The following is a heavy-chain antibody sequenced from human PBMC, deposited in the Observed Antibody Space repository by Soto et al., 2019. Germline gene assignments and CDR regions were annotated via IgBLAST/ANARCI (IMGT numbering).Heavy chain of an antibody. J-gene: IGHJ3*02. Sequence: VQLVESGGGLVKPGGSLRLSCAASGFTFSSYSMNWVRQAPGKGLEWVSSISSSSSYIYYADSVKGRFPISRDNAKNSPYLQMNSLRAEDTAVYYCARDLLYSSGGYGDDAFDIWGQGTMVTVSS. V-gene: IGHV3-21*01. D-gene: IGHD6-19*01. CDR3: ARDLLYSSGGYGDDAFDI. CDR1: GFTFSSYS. CDR2: ISSSSSYI.